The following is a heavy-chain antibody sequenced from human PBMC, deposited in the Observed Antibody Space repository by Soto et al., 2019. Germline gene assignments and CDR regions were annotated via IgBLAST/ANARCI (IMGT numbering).Heavy chain of an antibody. Sequence: EVQLVESGGGLVQPGGSLRLSCAASGFTFSYYWMHWVRQAPGKGLVWVSRIASDGSSTSYTDSVKGRFTISRDNAKNTLYLKMNSLRAEDKAVYYCARAVGAARPDYWGQGTLVTVSS. CDR2: IASDGSST. CDR1: GFTFSYYW. CDR3: ARAVGAARPDY. D-gene: IGHD6-6*01. J-gene: IGHJ4*02. V-gene: IGHV3-74*01.